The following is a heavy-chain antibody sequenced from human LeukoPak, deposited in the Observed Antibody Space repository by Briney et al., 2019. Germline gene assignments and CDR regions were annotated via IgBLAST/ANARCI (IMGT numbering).Heavy chain of an antibody. CDR2: TYYRSKWYN. Sequence: SQTLSLNCAISGDSVSSNSAAWNWIRQSPSRGLEWLGRTYYRSKWYNDYAVSVKSRITINPDTSKNQFSLQLNSVTPEDTAVYYCARELFYDSSGYFGGDDYFDYWGQGTLVTVSS. CDR3: ARELFYDSSGYFGGDDYFDY. V-gene: IGHV6-1*01. D-gene: IGHD3-22*01. CDR1: GDSVSSNSAA. J-gene: IGHJ4*02.